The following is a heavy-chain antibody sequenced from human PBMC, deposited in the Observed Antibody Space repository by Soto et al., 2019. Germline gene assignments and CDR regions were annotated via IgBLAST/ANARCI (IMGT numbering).Heavy chain of an antibody. V-gene: IGHV4-34*01. CDR1: GGSFSGYF. CDR2: INHSGST. D-gene: IGHD2-2*01. J-gene: IGHJ4*02. Sequence: PSETLSLTCVVYGGSFSGYFWSCIRQPPGKGLEWIGEINHSGSTNYNPSLKSRVTISVDTSKNQFSLKLNSVTAADTAVYYCAGWAVVVPILRGPTHYSGPATL. CDR3: AGWAVVVPILRGPTHY.